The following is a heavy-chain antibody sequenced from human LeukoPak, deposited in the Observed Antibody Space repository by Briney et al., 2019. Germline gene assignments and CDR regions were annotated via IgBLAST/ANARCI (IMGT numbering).Heavy chain of an antibody. J-gene: IGHJ6*03. Sequence: TGGSLRLSCAASGFTFSSYWMSWVRQAPGRGLEWVANVKQDGSEKYYVDSVKGRFTISRDNAKNSLYLQMNSLRAEDTAVYYCARDGLLRFSAGQHMDVWGKGTPVTVSS. CDR2: VKQDGSEK. CDR3: ARDGLLRFSAGQHMDV. D-gene: IGHD3-3*01. CDR1: GFTFSSYW. V-gene: IGHV3-7*01.